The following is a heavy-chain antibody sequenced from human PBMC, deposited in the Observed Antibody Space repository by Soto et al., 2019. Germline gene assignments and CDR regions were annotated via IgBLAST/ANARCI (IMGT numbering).Heavy chain of an antibody. Sequence: PGESLKISCKGSGYGFTSYWISWVRQMPGKGLEWMGRIDPSDSYTNYSPSFQGHVTISADKSISTAYLQWSSLKASDTAMYYCAITDGEDYYYGMDVWGQGTTVTVSS. CDR3: AITDGEDYYYGMDV. V-gene: IGHV5-10-1*01. CDR1: GYGFTSYW. CDR2: IDPSDSYT. J-gene: IGHJ6*02. D-gene: IGHD3-10*01.